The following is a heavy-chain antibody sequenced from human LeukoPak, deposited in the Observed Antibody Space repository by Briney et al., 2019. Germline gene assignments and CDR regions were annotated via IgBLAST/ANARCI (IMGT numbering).Heavy chain of an antibody. Sequence: SQTLSLTCAISGDSVSSNSAAWNWIRQSPSRGLEWLGRTYYRSKWYNDYAVSVKSRITINPDTSKNQFSLQLNSVTPEDTAVYYCAREESPLSGLSITYYYGMDVWGQGTTVTVSS. CDR2: TYYRSKWYN. CDR3: AREESPLSGLSITYYYGMDV. CDR1: GDSVSSNSAA. J-gene: IGHJ6*02. D-gene: IGHD3-10*01. V-gene: IGHV6-1*01.